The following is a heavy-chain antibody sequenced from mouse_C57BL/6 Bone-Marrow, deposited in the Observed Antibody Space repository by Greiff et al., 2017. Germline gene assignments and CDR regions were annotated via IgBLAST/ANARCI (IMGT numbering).Heavy chain of an antibody. V-gene: IGHV14-4*01. CDR3: STLRN. Sequence: EVQVVESGAELVRPGASVRLSCTASGFNIKDDYMHWVKQRPEQGLEWIGWIDPEDGNTECASKFQGKATITADTSSNTAYLQLSSLTSEDTAVYYCSTLRNWGQGTTLTVSS. J-gene: IGHJ2*01. CDR2: IDPEDGNT. CDR1: GFNIKDDY.